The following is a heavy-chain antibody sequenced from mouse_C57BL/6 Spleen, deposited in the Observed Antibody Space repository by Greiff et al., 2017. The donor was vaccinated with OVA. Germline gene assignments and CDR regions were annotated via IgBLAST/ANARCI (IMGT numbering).Heavy chain of an antibody. CDR3: ARSGDYDGRFDY. D-gene: IGHD2-4*01. V-gene: IGHV14-3*01. Sequence: VQLKQSVAELVRPGASVKLSCTASGFTIKNTYMHWVKQRPEQGLEWIGRIDPANGNTKYAPKFQGQATITADTSSNTAYLQLSSLTSEDTAIYYCARSGDYDGRFDYWGQGTTLTVSS. CDR2: IDPANGNT. J-gene: IGHJ2*01. CDR1: GFTIKNTY.